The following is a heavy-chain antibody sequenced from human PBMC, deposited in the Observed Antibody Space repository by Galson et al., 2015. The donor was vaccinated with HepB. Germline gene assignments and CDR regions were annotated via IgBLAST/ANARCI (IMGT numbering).Heavy chain of an antibody. J-gene: IGHJ3*01. CDR1: GFPFTSYA. D-gene: IGHD5-12*01. CDR3: ARDLWEWLRDDVLSF. CDR2: INDDGSTT. Sequence: SLRLSCAASGFPFTSYALTWVRQVPGRGLEWVSVINDDGSTTHYADSVKGRFTISRDNPENTVYLQMNSLRAEDTAIYFCARDLWEWLRDDVLSFWGQGTMVTVSS. V-gene: IGHV3-23*01.